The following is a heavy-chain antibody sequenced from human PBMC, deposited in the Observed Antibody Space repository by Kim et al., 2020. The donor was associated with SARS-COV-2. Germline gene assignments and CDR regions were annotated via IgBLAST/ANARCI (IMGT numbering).Heavy chain of an antibody. Sequence: GGSLRLSCAASGFTFSNYWMHWVRQAPGKGLVWVGRINSDGSTTSYADSVKGRFTVSRDNAKNTLYLEMNSLRAEDTAVYYCSRHITITMDVWGQGTKVTVSS. CDR3: SRHITITMDV. J-gene: IGHJ6*02. CDR1: GFTFSNYW. CDR2: INSDGSTT. V-gene: IGHV3-74*01. D-gene: IGHD2-21*01.